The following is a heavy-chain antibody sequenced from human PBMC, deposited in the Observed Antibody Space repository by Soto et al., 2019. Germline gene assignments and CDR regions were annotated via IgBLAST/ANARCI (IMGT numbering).Heavy chain of an antibody. CDR2: ISYDGSNK. Sequence: QVQLVESGGGVVQPGRSLRLSCAASGFTFSSYAMHWVRQAPGKGLEWVAVISYDGSNKYYADSVKGRFTIPRDNSXNXXYLQMNSLRAEDTAVYYCARDYYRFNSGYGFSMDVWGQGTTVTVSS. D-gene: IGHD5-12*01. CDR3: ARDYYRFNSGYGFSMDV. J-gene: IGHJ6*02. V-gene: IGHV3-30-3*01. CDR1: GFTFSSYA.